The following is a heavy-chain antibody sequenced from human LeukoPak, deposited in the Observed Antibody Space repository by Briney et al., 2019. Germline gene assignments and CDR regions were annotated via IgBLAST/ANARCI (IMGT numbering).Heavy chain of an antibody. CDR1: GYTFTKYA. J-gene: IGHJ4*02. Sequence: GASVKVSCKGSGYTFTKYAISWVRQAPGQGLEYMGWIDTNTGNPTYAQGFTGRFVFSLDTSVSTAYLQISSLGAEDSAIYFCANCYDSSGFFAYWGQGTLVTVSS. V-gene: IGHV7-4-1*02. D-gene: IGHD3-22*01. CDR3: ANCYDSSGFFAY. CDR2: IDTNTGNP.